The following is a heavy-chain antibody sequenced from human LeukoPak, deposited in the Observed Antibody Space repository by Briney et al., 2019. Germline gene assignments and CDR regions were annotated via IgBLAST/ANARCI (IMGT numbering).Heavy chain of an antibody. Sequence: SVKVSCKTSGDTFSNFVISWVRQAPGQGLEWMGRIIPILGIANYAQKFQGRVTITADKSTSTAYMELSSLRSEDTAVYYCARAYGSGKVGIDPWGQGTLVTVSS. CDR3: ARAYGSGKVGIDP. CDR2: IIPILGIA. J-gene: IGHJ5*02. D-gene: IGHD3-10*01. CDR1: GDTFSNFV. V-gene: IGHV1-69*04.